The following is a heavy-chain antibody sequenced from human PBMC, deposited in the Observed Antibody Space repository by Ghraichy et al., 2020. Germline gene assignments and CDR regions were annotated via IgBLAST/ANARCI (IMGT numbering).Heavy chain of an antibody. CDR3: ARATEYYDFWSGLQGYYYYGMDV. J-gene: IGHJ6*02. CDR2: IIPIFGTA. CDR1: GGTFSSYA. Sequence: SVKVSCKASGGTFSSYAISWVRQAPGQGLEWMGGIIPIFGTANYAQKFQGRVTITADESTSTAYMELSSLRSEDTAVYYCARATEYYDFWSGLQGYYYYGMDVWGQGTTVTVSS. D-gene: IGHD3-3*01. V-gene: IGHV1-69*13.